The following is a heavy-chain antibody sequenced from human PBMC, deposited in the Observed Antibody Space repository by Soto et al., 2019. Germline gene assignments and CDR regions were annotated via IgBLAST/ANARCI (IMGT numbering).Heavy chain of an antibody. CDR1: GGTLSSYT. V-gene: IGHV1-69*02. Sequence: QVQLVQSGAEVQKPGSPLRVSCEASGGTLSSYTFNWVRQAPGQGLEWMGRIIPVLNITNYAQNFKGRVTITADKSTSTVYMELSSLRSDDSAIYYCARGVWVTDGGMNYYYYYMDVWGKGSTVTVSS. CDR3: ARGVWVTDGGMNYYYYYMDV. D-gene: IGHD2-21*02. J-gene: IGHJ6*03. CDR2: IIPVLNIT.